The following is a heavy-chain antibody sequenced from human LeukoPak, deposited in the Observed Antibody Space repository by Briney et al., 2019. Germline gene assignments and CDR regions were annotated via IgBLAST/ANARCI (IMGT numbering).Heavy chain of an antibody. CDR1: GFTFSSYG. J-gene: IGHJ4*02. V-gene: IGHV3-30*02. CDR3: AKALTIFGVVPFDG. CDR2: IRYDGSNK. D-gene: IGHD3-3*01. Sequence: GGSLRLSCAASGFTFSSYGMHWVRQAPGKGLEWVAFIRYDGSNKYYAYFEKGRFTISRDNAKNTLYLQMNSPRAEDTAVYYCAKALTIFGVVPFDGWGKGTPVTVSS.